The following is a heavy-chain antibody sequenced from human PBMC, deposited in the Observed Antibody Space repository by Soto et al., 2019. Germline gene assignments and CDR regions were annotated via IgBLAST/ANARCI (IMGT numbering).Heavy chain of an antibody. Sequence: EVQLVESGGGLILPGGSLRLSCAASGFTFNTHWMHWVRQAPGKGLVWVSRINSDGSITDYADSVKGRFSISRDNPRKTLYLEMNSLGPEDTAGYYCARATTSVGAAAKGDFWGQGTLVTVSS. CDR1: GFTFNTHW. CDR2: INSDGSIT. V-gene: IGHV3-74*01. D-gene: IGHD1-26*01. J-gene: IGHJ4*02. CDR3: ARATTSVGAAAKGDF.